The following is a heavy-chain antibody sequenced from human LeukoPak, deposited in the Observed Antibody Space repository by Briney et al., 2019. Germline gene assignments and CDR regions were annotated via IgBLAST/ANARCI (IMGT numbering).Heavy chain of an antibody. Sequence: SQTLSLTCTVSGGSISSRAYYWTWIRQPAGKGLEWVGRIHNSGSTYYNPSLKSRVTMSIDTSNNQFFLKLNSVTAADTAVYHCARDALTGSPNWFDPWGQGILVTVSS. J-gene: IGHJ5*02. CDR2: IHNSGST. CDR3: ARDALTGSPNWFDP. V-gene: IGHV4-61*02. CDR1: GGSISSRAYY. D-gene: IGHD3-9*01.